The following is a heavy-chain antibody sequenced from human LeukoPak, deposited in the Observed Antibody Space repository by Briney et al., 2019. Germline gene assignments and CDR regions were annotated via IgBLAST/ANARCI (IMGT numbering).Heavy chain of an antibody. V-gene: IGHV3-21*01. Sequence: GGSLRLSCAASGFTSSSYSMNWVRQAPGKGLEWVSSISSSSSYIYYADSVKGRFTISRDNAKNSLYLQMNSLRAEDTAVYYCASLGPYGSGSYSFDYWGQGTLVTVSS. J-gene: IGHJ4*02. CDR1: GFTSSSYS. CDR2: ISSSSSYI. CDR3: ASLGPYGSGSYSFDY. D-gene: IGHD3-10*01.